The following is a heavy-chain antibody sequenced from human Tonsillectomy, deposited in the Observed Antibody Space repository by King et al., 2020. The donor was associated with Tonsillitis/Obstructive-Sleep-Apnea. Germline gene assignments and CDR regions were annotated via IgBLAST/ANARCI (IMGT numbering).Heavy chain of an antibody. D-gene: IGHD3-22*01. V-gene: IGHV3-21*01. Sequence: VQLVESGGGLVKPGGSLRLSCAASGFTFSSYSMNWVRQAPGKGLEWVSSISSSRSYIYYADSVKGRFTISIDNAKNSLYLQMNSLRAEDTAVYYCARGIDYYDSSGYYPYYYYYMDVWGKGTTVTVSS. CDR1: GFTFSSYS. CDR3: ARGIDYYDSSGYYPYYYYYMDV. J-gene: IGHJ6*03. CDR2: ISSSRSYI.